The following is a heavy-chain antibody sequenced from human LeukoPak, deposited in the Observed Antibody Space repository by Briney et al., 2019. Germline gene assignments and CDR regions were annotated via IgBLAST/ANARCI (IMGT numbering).Heavy chain of an antibody. J-gene: IGHJ4*02. Sequence: ASVKVSCKASGYTFTSYYMHWVRQAPGQGLEWMGIINPSGGSTSYAQKFQGRVTMTRDTSTSTVYMELSSLRSEDTAVYYCAGEGEIQLWSYTRYYFDYWGQGTLVTVSS. V-gene: IGHV1-46*01. D-gene: IGHD5-18*01. CDR3: AGEGEIQLWSYTRYYFDY. CDR1: GYTFTSYY. CDR2: INPSGGST.